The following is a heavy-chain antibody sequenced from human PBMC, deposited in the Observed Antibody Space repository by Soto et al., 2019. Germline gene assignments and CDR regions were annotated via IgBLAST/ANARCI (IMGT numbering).Heavy chain of an antibody. J-gene: IGHJ4*02. CDR1: GFTFSTSE. CDR3: ASVDY. V-gene: IGHV3-48*03. CDR2: IHPSGQPI. Sequence: GASLRLSCAASGFTFSTSEMYWVRQAPGKGLEWVSYIHPSGQPIFYADSVKGRFTISRDNAQNSLFLQMNTLRPEDTAMYYCASVDYWGPGTQVTVSS.